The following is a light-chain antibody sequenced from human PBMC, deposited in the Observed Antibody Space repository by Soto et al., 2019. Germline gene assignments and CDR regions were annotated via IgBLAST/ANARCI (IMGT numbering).Light chain of an antibody. Sequence: QSVLTQPPSVSGAPGQRVTISCTGSSSNIGAGYDVHWYQQLPGTAPKLLIYGNNNRPSGVPDRFSGSKSGTSASLAISGLQSEDEADYYCAAWDDSLNGFHVIFGGGTKVTVL. V-gene: IGLV1-40*01. J-gene: IGLJ2*01. CDR3: AAWDDSLNGFHVI. CDR1: SSNIGAGYD. CDR2: GNN.